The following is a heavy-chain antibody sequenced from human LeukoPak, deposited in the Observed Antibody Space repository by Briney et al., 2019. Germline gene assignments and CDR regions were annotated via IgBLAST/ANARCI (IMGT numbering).Heavy chain of an antibody. CDR3: ARRAGAYSHPYDY. CDR2: ISGTGGIT. D-gene: IGHD4/OR15-4a*01. Sequence: GGSLRLSCAASGFTFSSYWMSWVRQAPGKGLGWVSAISGTGGITSYADSVKGRFTISRDNSKNTLYLQMNSLRAEDTAVYYCARRAGAYSHPYDYWGQGTLVTVSS. J-gene: IGHJ4*02. V-gene: IGHV3-23*01. CDR1: GFTFSSYW.